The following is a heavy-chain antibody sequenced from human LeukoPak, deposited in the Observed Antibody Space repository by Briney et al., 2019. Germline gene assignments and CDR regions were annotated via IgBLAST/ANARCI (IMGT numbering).Heavy chain of an antibody. CDR2: IYASGST. CDR1: GGSISSGSYY. D-gene: IGHD3-9*01. Sequence: SETLSLTGTVSGGSISSGSYYCGWIRQPAGKGLEWIGRIYASGSTNYNPSLKSRVTISVDTSKNQFSLKLSSVTAADTAVYYCARDSGILTGYYHYWGQGTLVTVSS. V-gene: IGHV4-61*02. J-gene: IGHJ4*02. CDR3: ARDSGILTGYYHY.